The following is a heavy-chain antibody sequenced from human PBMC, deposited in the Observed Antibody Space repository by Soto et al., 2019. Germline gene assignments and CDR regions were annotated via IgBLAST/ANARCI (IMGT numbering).Heavy chain of an antibody. J-gene: IGHJ4*02. CDR2: IIPIFGTA. Sequence: QVQLVQSGAEVKKPGSSVKVSCKASGGTFSSYAISWVRQAPGQGLEWMGGIIPIFGTANYAQKFQGRVTITADESTSTAYMELSSLRSEDTAVYYCASLYRHGDPRAFAYWGQGTLVTVSS. CDR3: ASLYRHGDPRAFAY. D-gene: IGHD4-17*01. V-gene: IGHV1-69*01. CDR1: GGTFSSYA.